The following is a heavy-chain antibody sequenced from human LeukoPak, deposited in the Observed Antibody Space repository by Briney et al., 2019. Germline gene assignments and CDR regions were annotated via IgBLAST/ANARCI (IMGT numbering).Heavy chain of an antibody. CDR3: ARDHLYSGYDWYYYYGMDV. CDR2: INPNSGGT. V-gene: IGHV1-2*02. J-gene: IGHJ6*02. D-gene: IGHD5-12*01. Sequence: ASVKVSCKASGYTFTGYYMHWVRRAPGQGLEWMGWINPNSGGTNYAQKFQGRVTMTRDTSISTAYMELSRLRSDDTAVYYCARDHLYSGYDWYYYYGMDVWGQGTTVTVSS. CDR1: GYTFTGYY.